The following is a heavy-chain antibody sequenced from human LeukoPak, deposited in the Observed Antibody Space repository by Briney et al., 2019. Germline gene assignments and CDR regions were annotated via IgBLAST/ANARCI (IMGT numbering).Heavy chain of an antibody. D-gene: IGHD3-16*01. CDR2: ISYDGINK. J-gene: IGHJ4*02. Sequence: GGSLRLSCVASGSSFNCYAMHWVRQAPGKGLEWLAVISYDGINKFYADSGKDRYTISRDNSKNTLYLQMNGLRTEDTGVYYCARDLRRDTFGYRFESWGQGTLVSVSS. CDR3: ARDLRRDTFGYRFES. V-gene: IGHV3-30-3*01. CDR1: GSSFNCYA.